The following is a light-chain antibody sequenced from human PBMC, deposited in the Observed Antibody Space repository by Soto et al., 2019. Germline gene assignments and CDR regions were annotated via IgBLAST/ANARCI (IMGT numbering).Light chain of an antibody. CDR1: SSNIGAGYV. CDR3: QSYDSSLSGWV. CDR2: GNS. J-gene: IGLJ3*02. Sequence: QSALTQPPSVSGAPGQRVTISCTGSSSNIGAGYVVHWYQQLPGTAPKLLIYGNSNRPSGVPDRFSGSKSGTSASLAITGLLAEDEADYYCQSYDSSLSGWVFGGGTKVNVL. V-gene: IGLV1-40*01.